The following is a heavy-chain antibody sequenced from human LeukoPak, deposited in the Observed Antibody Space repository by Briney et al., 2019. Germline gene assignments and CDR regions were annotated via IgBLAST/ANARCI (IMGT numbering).Heavy chain of an antibody. CDR1: EFTFSSYA. J-gene: IGHJ4*02. CDR3: AKGGTATGQTYFDY. CDR2: ISGSGGST. V-gene: IGHV3-23*01. Sequence: GGSLRLSCAASEFTFSSYAMSWVRQAPGKGLEWVSAISGSGGSTYYADSVKGRFTISRDNSKDTLYLEMNNLRAEDTAVYYCAKGGTATGQTYFDYWGQGTLVSVSS. D-gene: IGHD2-21*02.